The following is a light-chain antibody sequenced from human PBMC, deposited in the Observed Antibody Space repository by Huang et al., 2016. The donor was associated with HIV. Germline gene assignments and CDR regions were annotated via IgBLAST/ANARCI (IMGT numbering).Light chain of an antibody. V-gene: IGKV1-9*01. Sequence: IQLTQSPSSLSASVGDRVTITCRASQGITNYLAWYQQKPWKAPKLLIFAASTLQSGVPSRFSGGGSGTDFTRTISSLQPEDFATYYCQQLYTYPFTFAGGTKVDIK. CDR1: QGITNY. J-gene: IGKJ4*01. CDR3: QQLYTYPFT. CDR2: AAS.